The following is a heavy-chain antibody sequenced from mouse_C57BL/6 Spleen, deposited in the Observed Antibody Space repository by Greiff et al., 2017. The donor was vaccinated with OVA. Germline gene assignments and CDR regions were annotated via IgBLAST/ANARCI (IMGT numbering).Heavy chain of an antibody. CDR1: GYTFTSYW. V-gene: IGHV1-50*01. CDR2: IDPSDSYT. D-gene: IGHD3-2*02. CDR3: ARWGLSGYFDY. J-gene: IGHJ2*01. Sequence: QVQLQQPGAELVKPGASVKLSCKASGYTFTSYWMQWVKQRPGQGLEWIGEIDPSDSYTNYNQKFKGKATLTVDTSSSTAYMQLSSLTSEDSAVYYCARWGLSGYFDYWGQGTTLTVSS.